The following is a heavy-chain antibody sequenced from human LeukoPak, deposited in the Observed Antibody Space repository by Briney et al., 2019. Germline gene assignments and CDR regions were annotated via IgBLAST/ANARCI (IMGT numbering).Heavy chain of an antibody. CDR3: ARVNPGLRYFGY. Sequence: SETLSLTCTVSGDSVSSSTYYWDWIRQPPGKGLEWIGNICYSVSTNYNPSLKSRVTISVDTSKNQFSLKLSSVTAADTAVYYCARVNPGLRYFGYWGQGTLVTVSS. J-gene: IGHJ4*02. V-gene: IGHV4-39*07. CDR2: ICYSVST. CDR1: GDSVSSSTYY. D-gene: IGHD3-9*01.